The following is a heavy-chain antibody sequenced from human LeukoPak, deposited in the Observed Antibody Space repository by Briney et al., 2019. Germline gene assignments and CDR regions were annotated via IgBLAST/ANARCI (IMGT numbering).Heavy chain of an antibody. D-gene: IGHD6-19*01. CDR3: ARYYLQWLARSTNWFDP. CDR2: INHSGST. V-gene: IGHV4-34*01. Sequence: SETLSLTCAVYGGSFSGYYWSWIRQPPGKGLEWIGEINHSGSTNYNPSLKSRVTISVDTSKNQFSLKLSSVTAADTAVYYCARYYLQWLARSTNWFDPWGQGTLVTVSS. J-gene: IGHJ5*02. CDR1: GGSFSGYY.